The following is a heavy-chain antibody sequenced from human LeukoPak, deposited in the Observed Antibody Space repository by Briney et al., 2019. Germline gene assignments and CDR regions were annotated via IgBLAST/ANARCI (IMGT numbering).Heavy chain of an antibody. V-gene: IGHV1-69*04. J-gene: IGHJ4*02. CDR1: GGTFSSYA. CDR3: ARDVSYSLKDYYGSGRYYLDDY. CDR2: IIPILGIA. D-gene: IGHD3-10*01. Sequence: SVKVSCKASGGTFSSYAISWVQQAPGQGLEWMGRIIPILGIANYAQKFQGRVTITADKSTSTAYMELSSLRSEDTAVYYCARDVSYSLKDYYGSGRYYLDDYWGQGTLVTVSS.